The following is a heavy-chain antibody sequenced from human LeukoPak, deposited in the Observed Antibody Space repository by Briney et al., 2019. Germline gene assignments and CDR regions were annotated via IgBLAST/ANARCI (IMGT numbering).Heavy chain of an antibody. CDR2: IYSGGST. CDR1: GFTVSSNY. V-gene: IGHV3-53*01. D-gene: IGHD6-19*01. J-gene: IGHJ4*02. CDR3: ATPAGIAVAGVDY. Sequence: GGSLRLSCAASGFTVSSNYMSWVRQAPGKGLEWVSVIYSGGSTYYADSVKGRFTISRDNSKNTLYLQMNSLRAEDTAVYYCATPAGIAVAGVDYWGQGTLVTVSS.